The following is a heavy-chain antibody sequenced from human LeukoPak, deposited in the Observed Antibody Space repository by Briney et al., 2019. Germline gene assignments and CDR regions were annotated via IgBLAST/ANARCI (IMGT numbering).Heavy chain of an antibody. V-gene: IGHV3-48*01. CDR1: GFTFSSYS. D-gene: IGHD3-9*01. CDR3: ARVLRYFDWYNL. CDR2: ISSSSTI. Sequence: GGFLRLSCAASGFTFSSYSMTWVRQAPGKGLEWVSYISSSSTIYYADSVKGRFTISRDNAKNSLYLQMNSLRAEDTAVYYCARVLRYFDWYNLRGRGTLVTVSS. J-gene: IGHJ5*02.